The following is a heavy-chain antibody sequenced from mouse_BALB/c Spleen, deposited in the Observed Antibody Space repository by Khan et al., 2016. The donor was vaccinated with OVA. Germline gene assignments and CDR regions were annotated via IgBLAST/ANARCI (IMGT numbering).Heavy chain of an antibody. D-gene: IGHD1-1*01. CDR3: ARSDYGSTYARDN. CDR1: GYIFTSYW. V-gene: IGHV1S132*01. J-gene: IGHJ4*01. Sequence: QVQLKQSGAELVRPGASVKLSCKTSGYIFTSYWIQWVKQRSGQGLEWIARLYPGTGSTYYNEKFKGKATLTADKSSRTAYMQLSSLKSEDSAVYCCARSDYGSTYARDNGGQGTSVTVSS. CDR2: LYPGTGST.